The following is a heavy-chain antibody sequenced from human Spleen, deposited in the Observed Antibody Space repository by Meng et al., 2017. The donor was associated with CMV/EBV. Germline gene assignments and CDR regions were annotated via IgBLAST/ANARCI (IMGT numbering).Heavy chain of an antibody. D-gene: IGHD3-3*01. CDR1: GFTFSSYE. V-gene: IGHV3-48*03. CDR2: ISSSGSTI. J-gene: IGHJ5*02. CDR3: ARAAEKRFLEWLQTDPNWFDP. Sequence: GESLKISCAASGFTFSSYEMNWVRQAPGKGLERVSYISSSGSTIYYADSVKGRFTISRDNAKNSLYLQMNSLRAEDTAVYYCARAAEKRFLEWLQTDPNWFDPWGQGTLVTVSS.